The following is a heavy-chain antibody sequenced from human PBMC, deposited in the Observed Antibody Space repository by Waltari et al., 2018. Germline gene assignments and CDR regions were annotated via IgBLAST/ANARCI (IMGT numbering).Heavy chain of an antibody. J-gene: IGHJ6*02. CDR1: GFPFGNSR. CDR2: ISSDESKT. CDR3: ARVAQRTYRSPVPGRDYYYGMDV. D-gene: IGHD1-1*01. V-gene: IGHV3-74*01. Sequence: EEQVVESGGGLVQPGESLRLSCAASGFPFGNSRLTWVRQPHGTGLVWVSGISSDESKTSYADSVKGRFTISRDNSKKTLYLQMKRLRVEDTAIYYCARVAQRTYRSPVPGRDYYYGMDVWGQGTTVTVSS.